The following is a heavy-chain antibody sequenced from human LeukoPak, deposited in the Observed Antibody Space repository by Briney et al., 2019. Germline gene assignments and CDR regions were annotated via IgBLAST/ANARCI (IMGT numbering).Heavy chain of an antibody. Sequence: GGSLRLSCVASGFIVGTTYLSWVRQAPGKGLECVSVIYSGGSTFYADSVKGRFTISRDNPKNTLYLQMNSLRAEDTAVYYCAKDMGGSGSPGLGMDVWGQGTTVTVSS. CDR2: IYSGGST. D-gene: IGHD3-10*01. CDR3: AKDMGGSGSPGLGMDV. CDR1: GFIVGTTY. J-gene: IGHJ6*02. V-gene: IGHV3-53*01.